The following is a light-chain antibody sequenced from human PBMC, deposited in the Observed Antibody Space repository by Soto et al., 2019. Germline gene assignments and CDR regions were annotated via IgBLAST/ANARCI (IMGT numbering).Light chain of an antibody. CDR3: QRYHTDWT. CDR1: QSLNCL. Sequence: DIQMTQSPSTLSASVGDRVTITCRASQSLNCLLACYPQKPGRAPKLLTYDASTWEIVFPSRFSGSGAGTEFTLTFSSLHPDDFATYFVQRYHTDWTFGKGTK. J-gene: IGKJ1*01. CDR2: DAS. V-gene: IGKV1-5*01.